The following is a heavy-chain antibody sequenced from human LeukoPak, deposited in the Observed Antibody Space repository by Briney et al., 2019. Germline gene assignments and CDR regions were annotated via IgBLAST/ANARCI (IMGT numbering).Heavy chain of an antibody. CDR1: CYTFTSYG. Sequence: GASVKVSCKASCYTFTSYGISWVRQAPGQGLEWMGWISAYNGNTNYAHKLQGRVTMTTDTSTSTAYMELRSLRSDDTAVYYCARVPPRLLWFGEDWFDPWGQGTLVTVSS. J-gene: IGHJ5*02. D-gene: IGHD3-10*01. V-gene: IGHV1-18*01. CDR2: ISAYNGNT. CDR3: ARVPPRLLWFGEDWFDP.